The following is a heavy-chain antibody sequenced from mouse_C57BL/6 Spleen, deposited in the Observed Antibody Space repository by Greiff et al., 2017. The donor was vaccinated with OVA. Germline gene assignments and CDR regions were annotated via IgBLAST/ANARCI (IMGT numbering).Heavy chain of an antibody. J-gene: IGHJ1*03. CDR2: ISDGGSYT. CDR3: ARDNGTSWYFDV. V-gene: IGHV5-4*01. CDR1: GFTFSSYA. Sequence: EVMLVESGGGLVKPGGSLKLSCAASGFTFSSYAMSWVRQTPEKRLEWVATISDGGSYTYYPDKVKGRFTISRDNAKNNLYLQMSHLTSEDTAMYYCARDNGTSWYFDVWGTGTTVTVSS. D-gene: IGHD2-14*01.